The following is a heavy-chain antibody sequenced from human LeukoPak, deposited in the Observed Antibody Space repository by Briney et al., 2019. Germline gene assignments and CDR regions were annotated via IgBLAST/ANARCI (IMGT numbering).Heavy chain of an antibody. Sequence: SVKVSCKASGGTFTSYAISWVRHAPGQGLEWKGGIIPIFSTANYAQKFQGRVTITADESTSTAYMELRSLRSEDTAVYYCAGSVVPAAIRFGRFDPWGQGTLVTVST. CDR2: IIPIFSTA. J-gene: IGHJ5*02. D-gene: IGHD2-2*01. CDR1: GGTFTSYA. V-gene: IGHV1-69*13. CDR3: AGSVVPAAIRFGRFDP.